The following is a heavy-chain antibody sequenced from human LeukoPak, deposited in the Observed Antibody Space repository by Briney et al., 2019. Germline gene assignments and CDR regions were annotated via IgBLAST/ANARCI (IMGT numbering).Heavy chain of an antibody. CDR2: ITGTGRST. V-gene: IGHV3-23*01. CDR3: AKTAANVLVTGFDY. D-gene: IGHD2-21*02. Sequence: PGGSLRLSCEASGFTFRNFGMTWVRQSPGKGLAWVSAITGTGRSTYYTDSVRGRFTISRDNSKNTLYLHLNRLRVEDAAVYYCAKTAANVLVTGFDYWGQGTLVTVSS. J-gene: IGHJ4*02. CDR1: GFTFRNFG.